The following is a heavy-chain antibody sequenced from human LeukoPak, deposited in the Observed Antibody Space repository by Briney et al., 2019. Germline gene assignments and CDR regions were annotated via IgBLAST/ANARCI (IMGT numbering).Heavy chain of an antibody. D-gene: IGHD3-10*01. CDR3: ARASNMVRGVMVDY. J-gene: IGHJ4*02. Sequence: GGSLRLSCAASGFTVSSNYMSWVRQAPGKGLEWVSVIYSGGSTYYADSVKGRFTISRDNSKNTLYLQMNSLRAEDTAVYYCARASNMVRGVMVDYWGQGTLVTVSS. CDR1: GFTVSSNY. CDR2: IYSGGST. V-gene: IGHV3-53*01.